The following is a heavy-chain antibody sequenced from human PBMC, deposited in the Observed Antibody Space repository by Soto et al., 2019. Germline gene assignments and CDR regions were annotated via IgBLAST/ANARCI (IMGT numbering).Heavy chain of an antibody. J-gene: IGHJ5*02. V-gene: IGHV3-48*03. Sequence: WGSLRLSCAASGFTFSSYEMNWVRQAPGKGLEWLSYIRSSGNTIYYADSAKGRFTLSRDNAKKSLYLQMNRLRAEDTALYYCARAANDAFAPWGQGSLVTVSS. D-gene: IGHD1-1*01. CDR2: IRSSGNTI. CDR3: ARAANDAFAP. CDR1: GFTFSSYE.